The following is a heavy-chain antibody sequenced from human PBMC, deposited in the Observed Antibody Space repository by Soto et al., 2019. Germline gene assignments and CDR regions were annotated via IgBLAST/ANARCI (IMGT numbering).Heavy chain of an antibody. J-gene: IGHJ4*02. Sequence: SETLSLTCTVSGGSISSYYWSWIRQPPGKGLEWIGSIYYSGSTYYNPSLKSRVTISVDTSKNQFSLKLSSVTAADTAVYYCARQGSSAHFDYWGQGTLVTVSS. CDR3: ARQGSSAHFDY. D-gene: IGHD6-6*01. CDR2: IYYSGST. V-gene: IGHV4-59*05. CDR1: GGSISSYY.